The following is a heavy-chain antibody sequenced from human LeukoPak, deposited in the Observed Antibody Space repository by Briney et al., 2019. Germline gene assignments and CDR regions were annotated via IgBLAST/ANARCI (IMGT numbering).Heavy chain of an antibody. J-gene: IGHJ4*02. CDR1: GYTFVDYY. Sequence: ASVKVSCKTSGYTFVDYYMHWVRQAPGQGLEWMGWINPNSGGTNYAQKFQGWVTMTRDTSISTAYMELSRLRSDDTAVYYCARDGISRSLDYWGQGTLVTVSS. CDR3: ARDGISRSLDY. V-gene: IGHV1-2*04. CDR2: INPNSGGT. D-gene: IGHD2-15*01.